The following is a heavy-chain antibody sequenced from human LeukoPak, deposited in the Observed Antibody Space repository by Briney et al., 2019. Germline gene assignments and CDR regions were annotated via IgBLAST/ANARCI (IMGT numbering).Heavy chain of an antibody. Sequence: GGSLRLSCAASGFTFSSYAMTWVRQAPGKGLEWVSVISGSGGTTYYADSVKGRFTISRDDSKNTLFLQMNSLRAEDTAVYYCAKESPIFDYWGQGTLVTVSS. V-gene: IGHV3-23*01. CDR1: GFTFSSYA. CDR2: ISGSGGTT. J-gene: IGHJ4*02. CDR3: AKESPIFDY. D-gene: IGHD2-21*01.